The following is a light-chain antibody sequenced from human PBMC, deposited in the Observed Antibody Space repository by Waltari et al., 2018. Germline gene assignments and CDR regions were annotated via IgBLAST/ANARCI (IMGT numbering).Light chain of an antibody. Sequence: EIVLTQSPVTLSLAAGERATLSCRASESVFNYLAWYQQKPGQSPRLLIYDTSKRATGIPARFSGRGYGTDFTLTINNLEAEDFALYYCQQGSILPLTFGGGTKVEIK. V-gene: IGKV3-11*01. J-gene: IGKJ4*01. CDR1: ESVFNY. CDR3: QQGSILPLT. CDR2: DTS.